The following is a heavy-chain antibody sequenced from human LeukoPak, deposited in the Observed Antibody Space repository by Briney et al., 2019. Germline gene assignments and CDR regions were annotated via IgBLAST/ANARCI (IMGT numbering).Heavy chain of an antibody. D-gene: IGHD3-22*01. V-gene: IGHV1-69*13. CDR2: IIPIFGTA. CDR3: AREDDSSGPFDY. CDR1: GYTFTSYY. Sequence: SVKVSCKASGYTFTSYYMHWVRQAPGQGLEWMGGIIPIFGTANYAQKFQGRVTITADESTSTAYMELSSLRSEDTAVYYCAREDDSSGPFDYWGQGTLVTVSS. J-gene: IGHJ4*02.